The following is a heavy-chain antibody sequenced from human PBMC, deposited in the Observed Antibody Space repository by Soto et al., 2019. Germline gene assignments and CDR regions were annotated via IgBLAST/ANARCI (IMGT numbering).Heavy chain of an antibody. CDR1: GFTFRSFG. J-gene: IGHJ6*02. CDR2: VSYDGNHK. Sequence: QVQLVESGGGVIQPGTSLRLSCGSSGFTFRSFGMYWVRQAPGKGLEWVAVVSYDGNHKYYADSVKGRFTVSRDNAKNMLYLQMSSLRGEDTAVYYCAKDVGQQLVLNYGMDVWGQGTTVTVSS. D-gene: IGHD6-13*01. V-gene: IGHV3-30*18. CDR3: AKDVGQQLVLNYGMDV.